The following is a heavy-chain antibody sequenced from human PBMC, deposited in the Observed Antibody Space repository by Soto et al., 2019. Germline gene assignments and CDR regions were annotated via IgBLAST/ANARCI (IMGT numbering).Heavy chain of an antibody. D-gene: IGHD2-15*01. CDR3: ASARRSYCSGGSCYGLFDY. CDR2: IDPSDSYT. V-gene: IGHV5-10-1*01. CDR1: GYSFTSYW. J-gene: IGHJ4*02. Sequence: PGESLKISCKGSGYSFTSYWTSWVRQMPGKGLEWMGRIDPSDSYTNYSPSFQGHVTISADKSISTAYLQWSSLKASDTAMYYCASARRSYCSGGSCYGLFDYWGQGTLVTVSS.